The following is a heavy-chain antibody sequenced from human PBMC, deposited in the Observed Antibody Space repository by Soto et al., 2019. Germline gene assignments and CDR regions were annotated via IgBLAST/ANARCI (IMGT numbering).Heavy chain of an antibody. V-gene: IGHV4-31*03. D-gene: IGHD3-9*01. J-gene: IGHJ3*02. Sequence: SETLSLNCTVSGGSISSGGYYWSWIRQHPGKGLEWIGYIYYSGSTYYNPSLKSRVTISVDTSKNQFSLKLSSVTAADTAVYYCARFADILTGALDIWGQGTMVTVSS. CDR2: IYYSGST. CDR1: GGSISSGGYY. CDR3: ARFADILTGALDI.